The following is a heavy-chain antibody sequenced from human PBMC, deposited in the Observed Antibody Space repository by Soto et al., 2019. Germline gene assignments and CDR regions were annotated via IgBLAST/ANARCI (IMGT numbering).Heavy chain of an antibody. D-gene: IGHD3-16*02. J-gene: IGHJ3*01. CDR1: GFTLSMSA. Sequence: EVQLMESGGGLVQPGGSLRLSCASSGFTLSMSAVNWGRQAPGKGLEWVSYISDSGDRTYYADSVKGRFTISRDRSKNTVSLQMDSLRAEDTAVYYCAKDRVIIVKAGDAFDVWGQGTKVTVSS. CDR3: AKDRVIIVKAGDAFDV. CDR2: ISDSGDRT. V-gene: IGHV3-23*01.